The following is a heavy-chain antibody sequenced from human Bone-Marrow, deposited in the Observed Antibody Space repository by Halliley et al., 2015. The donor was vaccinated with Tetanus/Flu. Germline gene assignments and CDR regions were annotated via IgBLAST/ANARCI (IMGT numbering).Heavy chain of an antibody. Sequence: VALIWYDGKNSYYADSVKGRFTISRDNSKSTVYLQMDNLRAEDTAVYYCVADGSGSFYPFDLDYWGQGTLLTVSS. CDR2: IWYDGKNS. CDR3: VADGSGSFYPFDLDY. D-gene: IGHD3-10*01. J-gene: IGHJ4*02. V-gene: IGHV3-33*01.